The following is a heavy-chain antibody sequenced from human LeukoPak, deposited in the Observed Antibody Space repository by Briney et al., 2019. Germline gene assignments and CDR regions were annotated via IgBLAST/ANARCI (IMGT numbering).Heavy chain of an antibody. D-gene: IGHD6-6*01. CDR3: ARGGAARLHFQN. CDR2: IYHSGST. V-gene: IGHV4-59*01. CDR1: GGSISTYY. J-gene: IGHJ1*01. Sequence: PAETLSLTCTVSGGSISTYYWNWIRQPPGKGLEWIGYIYHSGSTNYNPSLQSRVTISVDTSKNQFSLNLNSVTAADTAVYYCARGGAARLHFQNWGQGTLVTVSS.